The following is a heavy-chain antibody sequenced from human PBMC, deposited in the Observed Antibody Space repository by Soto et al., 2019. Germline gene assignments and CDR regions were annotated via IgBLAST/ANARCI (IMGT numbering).Heavy chain of an antibody. D-gene: IGHD3-16*01. CDR1: GGSISSGGYS. V-gene: IGHV4-30-2*01. Sequence: SETLSLTCAVSGGSISSGGYSWSWIRQPPGKGLEWIGYVYHSGSTYYNPSLKSRVTISVDRSKNQFSLKLSSVTAADTAVYYCARFEGGWFDPWGQGTLVTVSS. CDR3: ARFEGGWFDP. J-gene: IGHJ5*02. CDR2: VYHSGST.